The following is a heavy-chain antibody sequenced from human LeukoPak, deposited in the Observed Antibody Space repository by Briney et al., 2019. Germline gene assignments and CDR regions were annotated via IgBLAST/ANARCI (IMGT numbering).Heavy chain of an antibody. J-gene: IGHJ3*02. CDR3: ARDTGISGDAFDI. Sequence: SETLSLTCAVSGYSISSGYYWGWIRQPPGKGLEWIGSIYHSGSTYYNPSLKSRVTISVDTSKNQFSLKLSSVTAADTAVYYCARDTGISGDAFDIWGQGTMVTVSS. V-gene: IGHV4-38-2*02. CDR1: GYSISSGYY. CDR2: IYHSGST. D-gene: IGHD1-14*01.